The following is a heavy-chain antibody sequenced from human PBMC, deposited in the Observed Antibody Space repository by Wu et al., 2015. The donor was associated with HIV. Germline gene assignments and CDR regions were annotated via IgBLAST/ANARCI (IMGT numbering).Heavy chain of an antibody. CDR2: ISAYNGNT. V-gene: IGHV1-18*01. J-gene: IGHJ6*02. Sequence: QVQLVQSGAEVKKPGASVKVSCKASGYTFTSYGISWVRQAPGQGLEWMGWISAYNGNTNYAQKLQGRVTMTTDTSTSTAYMELRSLRSDDTAVYYCAREVSSLNLYYYGMGRLGPKGTTVTVSS. CDR3: AREVSSLNLYYYGMGR. CDR1: GYTFTSYG. D-gene: IGHD6-13*01.